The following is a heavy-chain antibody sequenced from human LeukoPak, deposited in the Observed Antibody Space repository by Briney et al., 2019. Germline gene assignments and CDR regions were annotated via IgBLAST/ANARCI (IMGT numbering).Heavy chain of an antibody. J-gene: IGHJ4*02. CDR1: GGSLSSSSYY. CDR2: IYYSGRT. Sequence: SETLSLTCTVSGGSLSSSSYYWGWIRQPPGKGLEWIGCIYYSGRTYYNPSLKSRVTISVDTSKNQFSLKLSSVTAADTAVYYCARVEYYGSGSYSLDYWGQGTLVTVSS. V-gene: IGHV4-39*07. CDR3: ARVEYYGSGSYSLDY. D-gene: IGHD3-10*01.